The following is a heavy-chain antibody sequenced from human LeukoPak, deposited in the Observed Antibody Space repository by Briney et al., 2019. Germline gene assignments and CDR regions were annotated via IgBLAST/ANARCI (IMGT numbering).Heavy chain of an antibody. CDR2: ISGSSSTI. Sequence: PGGSLRLSCTASGFAFSSYSMNWVRQAPGKGLEWVSYISGSSSTIYYADSVKGRFTISRDNAKNSLYLQMNSLRADDTAVYYCAREPLKLSGYPDHWGQGTLVAVSS. D-gene: IGHD3-22*01. J-gene: IGHJ4*02. CDR1: GFAFSSYS. V-gene: IGHV3-48*01. CDR3: AREPLKLSGYPDH.